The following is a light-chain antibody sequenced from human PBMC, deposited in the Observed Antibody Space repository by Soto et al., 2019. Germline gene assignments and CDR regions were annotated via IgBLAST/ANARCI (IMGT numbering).Light chain of an antibody. V-gene: IGLV2-8*01. J-gene: IGLJ2*01. CDR2: EVS. CDR3: SPYAGGNLLV. Sequence: QSALTQSPSASGSPGQSVTISCTGTSSDVGNYKYVSWYQQHPGKAPKPMIYEVSKRPSGVPDRFSGSKSGNTASLTVSGLQAEDEADYYCSPYAGGNLLVFGGGTKLTVL. CDR1: SSDVGNYKY.